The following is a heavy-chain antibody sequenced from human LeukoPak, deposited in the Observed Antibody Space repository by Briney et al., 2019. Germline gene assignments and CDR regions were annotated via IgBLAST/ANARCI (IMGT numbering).Heavy chain of an antibody. V-gene: IGHV3-13*01. CDR3: ARAAYSSTWYSRYFDL. Sequence: GGSLRLSCAASGFTFRSYDMHWVRQATGKVLEWVSGIGTAGEIYYPGSVKGRFTISRENAKNSLYLQMNSLRAGDTAVYYCARAAYSSTWYSRYFDLWGRGTLVTVSS. D-gene: IGHD6-13*01. CDR2: IGTAGEI. J-gene: IGHJ2*01. CDR1: GFTFRSYD.